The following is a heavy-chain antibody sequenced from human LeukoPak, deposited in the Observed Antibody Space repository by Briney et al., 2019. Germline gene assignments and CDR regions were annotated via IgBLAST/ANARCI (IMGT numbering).Heavy chain of an antibody. D-gene: IGHD3-9*01. CDR2: ISAYNGNT. J-gene: IGHJ4*02. V-gene: IGHV1-18*01. Sequence: ASVKVSCKASGYTFTSYGISWVRQAPGQGLEWMGWISAYNGNTNYAQKLQGRVTMTTDTSTSTAYMELRSLRSDDTAVYYCARDRSQPSSFDPDYFDYWGQGALVTVSS. CDR1: GYTFTSYG. CDR3: ARDRSQPSSFDPDYFDY.